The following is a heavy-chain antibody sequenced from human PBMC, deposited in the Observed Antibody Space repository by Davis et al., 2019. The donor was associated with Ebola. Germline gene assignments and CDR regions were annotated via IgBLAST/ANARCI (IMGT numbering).Heavy chain of an antibody. CDR3: AKEGITIFGVVIEHYYYMDV. CDR1: GFTFSNYG. D-gene: IGHD3-3*01. V-gene: IGHV3-30*02. J-gene: IGHJ6*03. CDR2: IRYDGSNK. Sequence: GESLKISCAASGFTFSNYGMHWVRQAPGKGLEWVAFIRYDGSNKYYADSVKGRFTISRDNSKNTLYLQMNSLRAEDTAVYSCAKEGITIFGVVIEHYYYMDVWGKGTTVTVSS.